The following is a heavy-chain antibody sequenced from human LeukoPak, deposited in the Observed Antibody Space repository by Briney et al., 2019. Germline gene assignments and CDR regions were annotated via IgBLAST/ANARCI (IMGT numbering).Heavy chain of an antibody. CDR3: ARGRCSGGSCSSYYFDY. J-gene: IGHJ4*02. D-gene: IGHD2-15*01. CDR1: GGPISSYY. V-gene: IGHV4-59*01. CDR2: IYYSGST. Sequence: SETLSLTCTVSGGPISSYYWSWIRQPPGKGLEWIGYIYYSGSTNYNPSLKSRVTISVDTSKNQLSLKLSSVTVADTAIYYCARGRCSGGSCSSYYFDYWGQGTLVTVSS.